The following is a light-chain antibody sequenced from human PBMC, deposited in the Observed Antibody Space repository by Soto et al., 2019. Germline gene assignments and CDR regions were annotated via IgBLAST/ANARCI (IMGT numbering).Light chain of an antibody. CDR3: QQYNNWPFS. Sequence: VMTQSPGTLSVSPGERATLSCRAGQGVTTNFAWYQQKSGQSPRLLIYDVSIRATGVPARFSGTGSETGFTLTISGLQSEDSAVYLCQQYNNWPFSFGQGTRLEIK. V-gene: IGKV3-15*01. CDR1: QGVTTN. CDR2: DVS. J-gene: IGKJ5*01.